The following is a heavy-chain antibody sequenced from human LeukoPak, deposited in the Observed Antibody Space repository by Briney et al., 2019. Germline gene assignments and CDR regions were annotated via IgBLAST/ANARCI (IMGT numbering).Heavy chain of an antibody. Sequence: GGSLRLSCAGSGFTFSNYAMYWVRQAPGKGLENVAGVGSNGDSTYYANSVKGRFTISRDNSRNTLFLQMGSLRAEDMAVYYCARGNVVGATRPFDYWGQGTLVTVSS. CDR2: VGSNGDST. V-gene: IGHV3-64*01. CDR1: GFTFSNYA. CDR3: ARGNVVGATRPFDY. D-gene: IGHD1-26*01. J-gene: IGHJ4*02.